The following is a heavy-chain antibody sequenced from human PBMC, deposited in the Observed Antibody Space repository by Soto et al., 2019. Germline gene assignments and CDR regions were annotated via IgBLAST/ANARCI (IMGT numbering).Heavy chain of an antibody. CDR3: ARGAYGDYGDYYYYGMDV. J-gene: IGHJ6*02. V-gene: IGHV3-30-3*01. CDR1: GFTFSSYA. CDR2: ISYDGSNK. D-gene: IGHD4-17*01. Sequence: QVQLVESGGGVVQPGRSLRLSCAASGFTFSSYAMHWVREAPGKGLEWVEVISYDGSNKYYADSVKGRFTISRDNSKNTMYLQMNSLRAEDTAVYYCARGAYGDYGDYYYYGMDVWGQGTTVTVSS.